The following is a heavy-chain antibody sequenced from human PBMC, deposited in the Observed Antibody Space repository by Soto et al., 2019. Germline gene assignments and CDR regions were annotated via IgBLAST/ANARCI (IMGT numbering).Heavy chain of an antibody. CDR2: AYYRSQWYI. Sequence: SQTLSLSCAISGDSISSNTAAWNWIRQSPSRGLEWLGRAYYRSQWYIDFASSVKSRLTINPDTSKNQISLHLKSVTPEDTAIYYCAREFEATSLDVWGPGTTVTVSS. CDR3: AREFEATSLDV. D-gene: IGHD1-1*01. J-gene: IGHJ6*02. V-gene: IGHV6-1*01. CDR1: GDSISSNTAA.